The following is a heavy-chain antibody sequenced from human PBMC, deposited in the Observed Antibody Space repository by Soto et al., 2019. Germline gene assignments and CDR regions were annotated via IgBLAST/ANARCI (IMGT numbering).Heavy chain of an antibody. D-gene: IGHD2-15*01. CDR1: GYTFTSYY. CDR2: MNPNSGNT. CDR3: ARGYQYCSGGSCFIPDWFDP. J-gene: IGHJ5*02. V-gene: IGHV1-8*02. Sequence: ASVKVSCKASGYTFTSYYMHWVRQATGQGLEWMGWMNPNSGNTGYAQKFQGRVTMTRNTSISTAYMELSSLRSEDTAVYYCARGYQYCSGGSCFIPDWFDPWGQGTLVTVSS.